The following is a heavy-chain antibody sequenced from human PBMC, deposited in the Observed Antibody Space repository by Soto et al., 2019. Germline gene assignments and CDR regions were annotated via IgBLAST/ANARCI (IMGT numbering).Heavy chain of an antibody. J-gene: IGHJ6*02. CDR3: ARSIVVVVAATLTYYGMDV. V-gene: IGHV1-18*01. D-gene: IGHD2-15*01. Sequence: ASVKVSCKASGYTFTSYGISWVRQAPGQGLEWMGWISAYNGNTNYAQKLQGRVTMTTDTSTSTAYMELRSLRSDDTAVYYCARSIVVVVAATLTYYGMDVWGQGTTVTVSS. CDR1: GYTFTSYG. CDR2: ISAYNGNT.